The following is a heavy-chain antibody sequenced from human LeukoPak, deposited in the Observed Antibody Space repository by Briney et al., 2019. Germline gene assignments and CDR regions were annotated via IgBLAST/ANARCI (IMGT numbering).Heavy chain of an antibody. Sequence: SETLSLTCTVSGGSISSGSYYWSWIRQPAGKGLEWIGRIYTSGSTNYNPSLKSRVTISVDTSKNQFSLKLSSVTAADTAVYYCARAGYSGYDRRFDPWGQGTLVTVSS. CDR2: IYTSGST. D-gene: IGHD5-12*01. CDR3: ARAGYSGYDRRFDP. J-gene: IGHJ5*02. V-gene: IGHV4-61*02. CDR1: GGSISSGSYY.